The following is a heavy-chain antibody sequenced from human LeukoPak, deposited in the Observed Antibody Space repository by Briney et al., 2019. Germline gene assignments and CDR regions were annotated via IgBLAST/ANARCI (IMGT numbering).Heavy chain of an antibody. Sequence: GGSLRLSCAASGFTFSSYWMSWVRQAPGKGLEWVANIKQDGSGKYYVDSVKGRFTISRDNAKNSLYLQMNSLRAEDTAVYYCARDGMYSSVCGTFDYWGQGTLVTVSS. CDR3: ARDGMYSSVCGTFDY. CDR1: GFTFSSYW. CDR2: IKQDGSGK. J-gene: IGHJ4*02. D-gene: IGHD6-19*01. V-gene: IGHV3-7*01.